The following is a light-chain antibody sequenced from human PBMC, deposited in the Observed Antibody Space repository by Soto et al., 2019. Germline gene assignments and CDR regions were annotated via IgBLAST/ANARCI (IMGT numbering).Light chain of an antibody. V-gene: IGKV1-5*01. CDR1: QSISTR. J-gene: IGKJ1*01. CDR3: QQYNSYPWT. CDR2: DAS. Sequence: DIQMTQSPSTVSASVGDTVTITCRASQSISTRLAWYQQKAGKAPKVLIYDASRLESGVPSRFSGSGSGTEFTLTISRLQPDDFATYYCQQYNSYPWTFGQGTKVDIK.